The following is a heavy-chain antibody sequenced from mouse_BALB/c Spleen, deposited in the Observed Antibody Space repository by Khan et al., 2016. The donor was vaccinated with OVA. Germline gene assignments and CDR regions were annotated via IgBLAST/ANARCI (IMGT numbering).Heavy chain of an antibody. CDR1: GFSLTNYS. D-gene: IGHD2-4*01. J-gene: IGHJ3*01. Sequence: QVQLKESGPGLVQPSQSLSITCTVSGFSLTNYSVHWVRQSPGKGLEWLGVIWSAGSTDYNAAFISRLSISKDNSRSQVFVKMNSLQTNDTAIYYCARRGYDYGRGAWFAYWGQGTLVTVSA. CDR3: ARRGYDYGRGAWFAY. CDR2: IWSAGST. V-gene: IGHV2-2*02.